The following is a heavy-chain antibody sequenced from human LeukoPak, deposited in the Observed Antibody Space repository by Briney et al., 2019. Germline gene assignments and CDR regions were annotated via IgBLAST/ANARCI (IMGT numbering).Heavy chain of an antibody. Sequence: ASEKISCKASGDTFTDYYLHWVQQAPGIGLEWLGLVHPEHGEIEHAEDFQGRITRTADTSTNTAYMELTSLRCEDTAMYYCPTNQRGVFDFGGKETLFTVS. J-gene: IGHJ4*02. CDR1: GDTFTDYY. CDR2: VHPEHGEI. V-gene: IGHV1-69-2*01. D-gene: IGHD3-16*01. CDR3: PTNQRGVFDF.